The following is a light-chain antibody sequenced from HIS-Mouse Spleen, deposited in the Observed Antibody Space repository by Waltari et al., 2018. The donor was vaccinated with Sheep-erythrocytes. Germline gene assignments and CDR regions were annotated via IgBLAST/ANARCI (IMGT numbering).Light chain of an antibody. CDR2: DVS. CDR1: SSDVGGYNY. V-gene: IGLV2-11*01. J-gene: IGLJ1*01. CDR3: CSYAGSYNDV. Sequence: QSALTQPRSVSGSPGQSVTISCTGTSSDVGGYNYVSWYQQHPGKAPKLMIYDVSKRPSVGLDRLSGSKSGSTASLTIFGLQAEDEADYYCCSYAGSYNDVFATGTKVTVL.